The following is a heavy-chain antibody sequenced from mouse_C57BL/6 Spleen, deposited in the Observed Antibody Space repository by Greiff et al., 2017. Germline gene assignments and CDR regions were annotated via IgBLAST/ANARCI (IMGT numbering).Heavy chain of an antibody. CDR3: ARSHYYYGSSYGGDWYFDV. D-gene: IGHD1-1*01. J-gene: IGHJ1*03. V-gene: IGHV5-17*01. Sequence: EVKLVESGGGLVKPGGSLKLSCAASGFTFSDYGMHWVRQAPEKGLEWVAYISSGSSTIYYADTVKGRFTISRDNAKNTLFLQMTSLRSEDTAMYYCARSHYYYGSSYGGDWYFDVWGTGTTVTVSS. CDR2: ISSGSSTI. CDR1: GFTFSDYG.